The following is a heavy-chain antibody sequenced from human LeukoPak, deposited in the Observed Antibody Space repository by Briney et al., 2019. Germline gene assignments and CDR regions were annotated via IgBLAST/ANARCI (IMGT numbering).Heavy chain of an antibody. J-gene: IGHJ4*02. Sequence: GGSLRLSCAASGFTFSSYAMHWVRQAAGKGLEWVAVISYDGSNKYYADSVKGRFTISRDNSKNTLYLQMNSLRAEDTAVYYCARDRGIAAARYYFDYWGQGTLVTVSS. CDR3: ARDRGIAAARYYFDY. CDR2: ISYDGSNK. CDR1: GFTFSSYA. D-gene: IGHD6-13*01. V-gene: IGHV3-30-3*01.